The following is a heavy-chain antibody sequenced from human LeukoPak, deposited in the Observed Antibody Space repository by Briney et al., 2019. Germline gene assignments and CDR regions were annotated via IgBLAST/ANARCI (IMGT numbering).Heavy chain of an antibody. CDR3: ARHKSSDYQYFFDY. J-gene: IGHJ4*02. D-gene: IGHD4-11*01. Sequence: PSETLSLTCTVSGGSISSYYWSWIRQPPGKGLEWIGYIYYSGSTNYDPSLKSRVTISVDTSKNQFSLKLSSVTAADTAVYYCARHKSSDYQYFFDYWGQGALVTVSS. V-gene: IGHV4-59*01. CDR2: IYYSGST. CDR1: GGSISSYY.